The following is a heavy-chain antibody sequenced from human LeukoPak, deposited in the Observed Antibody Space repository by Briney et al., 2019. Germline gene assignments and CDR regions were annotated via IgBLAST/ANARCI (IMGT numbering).Heavy chain of an antibody. CDR3: AKDSSRIVVVPAAISRY. CDR1: GFTFSSYG. V-gene: IGHV3-30*18. Sequence: PGGSLRLSCAASGFTFSSYGTHWVRQAPGKGLEWVAVISYDGSNKYYADSVKGRFTISRDNSKNTLYQQMNSLRAEDTAVYYCAKDSSRIVVVPAAISRYWGQGTLVTVSS. J-gene: IGHJ4*02. CDR2: ISYDGSNK. D-gene: IGHD2-2*01.